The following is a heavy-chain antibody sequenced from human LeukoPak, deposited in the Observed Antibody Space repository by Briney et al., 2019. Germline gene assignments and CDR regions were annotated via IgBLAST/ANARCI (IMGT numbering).Heavy chain of an antibody. J-gene: IGHJ4*02. CDR2: IYCSGST. Sequence: SETLSLACTVSGGSFSSSSYYWRSIRQPPGKVLEWIGSIYCSGSTCYHPSLKSRDTISVHTSKNQFSLKRSSVTAADTAVYYCARLQRGYCSGGSCGTIDYWGQGTLVTVSS. V-gene: IGHV4-39*01. D-gene: IGHD2-15*01. CDR1: GGSFSSSSYY. CDR3: ARLQRGYCSGGSCGTIDY.